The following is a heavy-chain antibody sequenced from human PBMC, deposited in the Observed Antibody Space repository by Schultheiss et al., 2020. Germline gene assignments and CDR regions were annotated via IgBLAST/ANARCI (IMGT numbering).Heavy chain of an antibody. CDR3: AREHYYDSSGYYPNWFDP. D-gene: IGHD3-22*01. J-gene: IGHJ5*02. CDR1: GGTFSSYT. CDR2: IILILGIA. V-gene: IGHV1-69*04. Sequence: SVKVSCKASGGTFSSYTISWVRQAPGQGLEWMGRIILILGIANYAQKFQGRVTITADKSTSTAYMELSSLRSEDTAVYYCAREHYYDSSGYYPNWFDPWGQGTLVTVSS.